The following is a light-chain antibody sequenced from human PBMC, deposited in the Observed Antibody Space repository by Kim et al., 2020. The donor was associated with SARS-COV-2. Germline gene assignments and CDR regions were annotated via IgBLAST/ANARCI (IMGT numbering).Light chain of an antibody. CDR2: DVS. J-gene: IGLJ2*01. V-gene: IGLV2-14*04. CDR3: SSYTSSSTYVV. Sequence: QSITISRTGTSSDGGGYKCVSWYQQHPGKAPNLMIYDVSKRPSGVSNRFSGSKSGNTASLTISGLQAEDEADYYCSSYTSSSTYVVFGGGTQLTVL. CDR1: SSDGGGYKC.